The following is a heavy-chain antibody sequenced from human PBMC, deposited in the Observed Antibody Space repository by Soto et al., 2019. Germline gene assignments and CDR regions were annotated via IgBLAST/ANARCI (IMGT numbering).Heavy chain of an antibody. D-gene: IGHD2-2*01. V-gene: IGHV1-46*01. CDR3: ASIVVVPAAAETEYYGMDV. Sequence: ASVKVSCKASGYTFTSTWMHWVRQAPGQGLEWMGIINPYGGAATYAQKFQGRVTMTRDTSTGTAYMELSSLRSEDTAVYYCASIVVVPAAAETEYYGMDVWGQGTTVTVSS. CDR1: GYTFTSTW. CDR2: INPYGGAA. J-gene: IGHJ6*02.